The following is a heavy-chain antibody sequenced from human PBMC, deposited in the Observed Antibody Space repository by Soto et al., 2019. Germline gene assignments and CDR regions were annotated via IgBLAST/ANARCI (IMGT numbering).Heavy chain of an antibody. V-gene: IGHV3-23*01. Sequence: GGSLRLSCAASEFSFGDYAMSWGRQAPGKGLEWVSSITYTGVSTYYADSVKGRFTISRDNSRDTLFLQMNSLRAEDTAIYYCAKSSVWYPYFDSWGQGTLVTVSS. CDR1: EFSFGDYA. CDR2: ITYTGVST. D-gene: IGHD6-13*01. J-gene: IGHJ4*02. CDR3: AKSSVWYPYFDS.